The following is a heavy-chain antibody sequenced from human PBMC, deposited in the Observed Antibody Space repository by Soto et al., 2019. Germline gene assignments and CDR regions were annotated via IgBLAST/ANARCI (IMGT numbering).Heavy chain of an antibody. Sequence: GGSLRLSCAASGFTFSSYAMSWVRQAPGKGLEWVSAISGSGGSTYYADSVKGRFTISRDNSKNTLYLQMNSLRAEDTAVYYCARYLWGSGWYAALDYWGQGTLVTVSS. CDR2: ISGSGGST. D-gene: IGHD6-19*01. CDR1: GFTFSSYA. V-gene: IGHV3-23*01. CDR3: ARYLWGSGWYAALDY. J-gene: IGHJ4*02.